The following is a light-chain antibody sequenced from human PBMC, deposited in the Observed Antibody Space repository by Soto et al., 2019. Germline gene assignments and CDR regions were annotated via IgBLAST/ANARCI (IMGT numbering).Light chain of an antibody. CDR2: EGG. V-gene: IGLV2-23*01. CDR1: SIDVGSYNL. Sequence: QSALAQPASVSGSPGQSITISCTGSSIDVGSYNLVSWYQHHPGKAPKVIIYEGGKRPSGVSNRFSGSKSGITAFLTISGLQAEDEADYYCCSYAGYSTSAVFGGGTKVTVL. J-gene: IGLJ2*01. CDR3: CSYAGYSTSAV.